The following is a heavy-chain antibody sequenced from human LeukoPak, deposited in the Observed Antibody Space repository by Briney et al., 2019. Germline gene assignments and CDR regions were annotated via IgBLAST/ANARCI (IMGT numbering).Heavy chain of an antibody. V-gene: IGHV5-51*01. CDR3: ARRSFDYYYMDV. D-gene: IGHD2/OR15-2a*01. CDR1: GYSFSIYW. J-gene: IGHJ6*03. CDR2: IYPGDSDT. Sequence: GESLKISCKDSGYSFSIYWIAWVRQLPGKGLEWMGIIYPGDSDTRYSPSFQGQVTISADKSISTAYLQWSSLKASDTGIYYCARRSFDYYYMDVWGKGTTVTISS.